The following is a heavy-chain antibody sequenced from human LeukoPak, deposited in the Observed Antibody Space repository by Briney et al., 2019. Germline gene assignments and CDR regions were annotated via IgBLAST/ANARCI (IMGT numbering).Heavy chain of an antibody. CDR3: AKVGLRFLEWLLYPYFDY. Sequence: GGSLRLSCAASGFTFSSYAMSWVRQAPGEGLEWVSAISGSGGSTYYADSVKGRFTISRDNSKNTLYLQMNSLRAEDTAVYYCAKVGLRFLEWLLYPYFDYWGQGTLVTVSS. CDR1: GFTFSSYA. J-gene: IGHJ4*02. CDR2: ISGSGGST. D-gene: IGHD3-3*01. V-gene: IGHV3-23*01.